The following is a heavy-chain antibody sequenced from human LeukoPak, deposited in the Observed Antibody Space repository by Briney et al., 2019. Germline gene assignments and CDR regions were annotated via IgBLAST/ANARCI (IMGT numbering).Heavy chain of an antibody. J-gene: IGHJ4*02. Sequence: GGSLRLSCAASGFTFSSYAMSWVRQAPGKGLEWVSAISGSGGSTYYADSVKGRFTISRDNSKNRLYLQMNSLRAEDTAVYYCAKARYSSSWYGGLLFDYWGQGTLVTVSS. D-gene: IGHD6-13*01. CDR3: AKARYSSSWYGGLLFDY. CDR2: ISGSGGST. CDR1: GFTFSSYA. V-gene: IGHV3-23*01.